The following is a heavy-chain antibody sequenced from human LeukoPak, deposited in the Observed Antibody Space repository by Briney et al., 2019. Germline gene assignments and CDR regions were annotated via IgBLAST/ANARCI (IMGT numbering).Heavy chain of an antibody. J-gene: IGHJ4*02. D-gene: IGHD3-9*01. CDR3: ARGGYFDWSVDY. CDR2: IYYSGST. V-gene: IGHV4-59*01. CDR1: GGSISSYY. Sequence: SETLSLTCSVSGGSISSYYWSWIRQPPGKGLEWIGYIYYSGSTNYNPSLKSRVTISVDTSKNQFSLKLSSVTAADTAVYYCARGGYFDWSVDYWGQGTLVTVSS.